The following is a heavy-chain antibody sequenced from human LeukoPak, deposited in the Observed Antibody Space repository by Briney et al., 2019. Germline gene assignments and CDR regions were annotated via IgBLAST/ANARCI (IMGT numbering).Heavy chain of an antibody. D-gene: IGHD1-26*01. CDR2: IYYSGST. Sequence: SETLSLTCTVSGGSISSYYWSWIRQPPGKGLEWIGYIYYSGSTNYNPSLKSRVTISVDTSKNQFSLKLSSVTAADTAVYYCARVRRPTNRIVGAGLNWFDPWGQGTLVTVSS. CDR1: GGSISSYY. CDR3: ARVRRPTNRIVGAGLNWFDP. V-gene: IGHV4-59*01. J-gene: IGHJ5*02.